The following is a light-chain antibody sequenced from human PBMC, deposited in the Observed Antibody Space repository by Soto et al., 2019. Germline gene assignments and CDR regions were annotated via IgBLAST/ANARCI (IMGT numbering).Light chain of an antibody. CDR2: DDS. Sequence: SYELTQPPSVSVSQGQTARITCGGNNIGSKSVHWYQPKPGQAPVLVVYDDSDRPSGIPERFSGSNSGNTATLTISRVELVDEADYYWQVWDSSSDLNWVFGGGTKLTVL. CDR1: NIGSKS. J-gene: IGLJ3*02. CDR3: QVWDSSSDLNWV. V-gene: IGLV3-21*02.